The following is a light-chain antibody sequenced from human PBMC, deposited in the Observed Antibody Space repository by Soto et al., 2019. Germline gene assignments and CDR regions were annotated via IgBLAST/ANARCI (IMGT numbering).Light chain of an antibody. CDR3: SSNTGSSTTPVV. CDR2: DVS. V-gene: IGLV2-14*01. Sequence: QSALTQPASVSGSPGQSITISCTGTSSDVGGYNHVAWYQQHPGKAPKLIIYDVSNRPSGVSNRFSGSKSGNTASQTISGLQAEDEADYYCSSNTGSSTTPVVFGGGTKLTVL. J-gene: IGLJ2*01. CDR1: SSDVGGYNH.